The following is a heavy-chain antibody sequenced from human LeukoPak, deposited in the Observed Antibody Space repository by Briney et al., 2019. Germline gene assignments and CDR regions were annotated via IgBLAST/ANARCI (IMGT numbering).Heavy chain of an antibody. V-gene: IGHV3-49*04. CDR2: IRRRAYGGAA. CDR3: SRNGLVDFDY. Sequence: PGQSLRLSCTTSGFAFDDFAMSWVRQPAGKGLEWVGFIRRRAYGGAAEYAASVKGRFIISRGDSKGIAYLQMNSLKTEDTAVYYCSRNGLVDFDYWGQGSRVIVSP. J-gene: IGHJ4*02. CDR1: GFAFDDFA.